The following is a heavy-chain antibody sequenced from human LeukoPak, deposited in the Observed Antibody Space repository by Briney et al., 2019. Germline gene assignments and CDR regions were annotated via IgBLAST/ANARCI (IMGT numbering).Heavy chain of an antibody. Sequence: GGSLRLSCAASGFTFISYGMTWGRQAPGKGLEWVAFIRCDGSNKYYADSVKGRFTISRDNSKNTLYLQMNSLRAEDTAVYYCAKDGKYYYDSIGYYREVYYYSYMDVWGKGTTVTISS. CDR2: IRCDGSNK. V-gene: IGHV3-30*02. D-gene: IGHD3-22*01. CDR3: AKDGKYYYDSIGYYREVYYYSYMDV. J-gene: IGHJ6*03. CDR1: GFTFISYG.